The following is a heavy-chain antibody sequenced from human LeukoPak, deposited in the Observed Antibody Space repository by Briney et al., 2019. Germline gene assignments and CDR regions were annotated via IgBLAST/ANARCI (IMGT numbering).Heavy chain of an antibody. CDR1: GFTFSDYA. Sequence: GGSLRLSCVVSGFTFSDYAMSWVRQAPEKGLDWVSVISGSAHKIRYADSVKGRFTISRDNSENTVYLQLNNLRAEDTALYYCAGRPTGYSSGYVHWGQGALVTVSS. J-gene: IGHJ4*02. CDR3: AGRPTGYSSGYVH. CDR2: ISGSAHKI. V-gene: IGHV3-23*01. D-gene: IGHD5-18*01.